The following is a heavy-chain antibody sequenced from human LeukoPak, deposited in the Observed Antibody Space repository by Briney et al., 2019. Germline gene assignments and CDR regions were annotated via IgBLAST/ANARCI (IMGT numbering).Heavy chain of an antibody. V-gene: IGHV4-38-2*02. CDR3: ARRVGSSDQGDY. D-gene: IGHD2-2*01. J-gene: IGHJ4*02. Sequence: PSETLSLTCTASGYSISSGYYWGWIRQPPGKGLEWIGSIYHSGSTYYNPSLKSRVTISVDTSKNQFSLKLSSVTAADTAVYYCARRVGSSDQGDYWGQGTLVTVSS. CDR2: IYHSGST. CDR1: GYSISSGYY.